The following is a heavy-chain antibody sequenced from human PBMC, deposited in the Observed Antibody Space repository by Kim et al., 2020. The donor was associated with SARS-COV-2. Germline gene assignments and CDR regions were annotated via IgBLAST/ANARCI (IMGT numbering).Heavy chain of an antibody. CDR3: AKPRYAGYYLHNWFDP. CDR2: ISGSGGST. Sequence: GGSLRLSCVASGFTFSSYAMSWVRQAPGKGLEWVSAISGSGGSTYYADSVKGRFTISRDNSKNTLYLQMNSLRAEDTAVYYCAKPRYAGYYLHNWFDPWGQGTLVTVSS. J-gene: IGHJ5*02. CDR1: GFTFSSYA. V-gene: IGHV3-23*01. D-gene: IGHD3-22*01.